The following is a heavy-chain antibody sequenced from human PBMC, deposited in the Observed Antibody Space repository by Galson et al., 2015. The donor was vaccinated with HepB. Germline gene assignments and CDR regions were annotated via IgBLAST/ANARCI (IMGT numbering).Heavy chain of an antibody. J-gene: IGHJ6*02. CDR2: ISAYNGIT. CDR3: AREAGFVLMVYSSGLDV. V-gene: IGHV1-18*01. Sequence: SVKVSCKASGYTFTSYGITWVRQAPGQGLEWMGWISAYNGITNYAQKLQCRVTMTTDTSTSTAYMELRSLRSDDTAVYYCAREAGFVLMVYSSGLDVWGQGTTVTVSS. CDR1: GYTFTSYG. D-gene: IGHD2-8*01.